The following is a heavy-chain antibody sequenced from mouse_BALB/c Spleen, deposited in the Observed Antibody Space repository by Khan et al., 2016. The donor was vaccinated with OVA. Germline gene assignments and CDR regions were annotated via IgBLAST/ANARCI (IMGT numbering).Heavy chain of an antibody. CDR1: GYTFTSYW. CDR3: TRWAYCGKSLFAY. V-gene: IGHV1S22*01. J-gene: IGHJ3*01. Sequence: LQQPGSALVRPGASVKLSCKASGYTFTSYWMHWVKQRHGQGLEWIGNIYPGSDSINYDEKFKSKCTLTVDTSSITVYIHLSSLTSEDSAVFYWTRWAYCGKSLFAYWGQGTLVTVSA. CDR2: IYPGSDSI. D-gene: IGHD2-10*01.